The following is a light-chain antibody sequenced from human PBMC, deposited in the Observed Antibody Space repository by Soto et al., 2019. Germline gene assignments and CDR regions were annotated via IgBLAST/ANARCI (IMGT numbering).Light chain of an antibody. CDR1: QSVSNNY. J-gene: IGKJ1*01. CDR3: QQYGSSGT. Sequence: ENVLKQSPCTLSLYKGERATLSCRASQSVSNNYLAWYQQKPGQAPRLLIYGASNRATGIPDRFSGSGSGTDFTLTISRLEPEDFAVYYCQQYGSSGTFGQGTKVDIK. V-gene: IGKV3-20*01. CDR2: GAS.